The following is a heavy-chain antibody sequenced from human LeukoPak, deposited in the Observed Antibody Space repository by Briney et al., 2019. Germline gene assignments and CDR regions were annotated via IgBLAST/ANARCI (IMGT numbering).Heavy chain of an antibody. J-gene: IGHJ4*02. CDR3: AREGRKVGALGY. CDR2: ISYDGSNK. CDR1: GFTFSSYA. D-gene: IGHD1-26*01. V-gene: IGHV3-30*01. Sequence: GGSLRFSCAASGFTFSSYAMHWVRQAPGKGLEWVAVISYDGSNKYYADSVKGRFTISRDNSKNTLYLQMNSLRAEDTAVYYCAREGRKVGALGYWGQGTLVTVSS.